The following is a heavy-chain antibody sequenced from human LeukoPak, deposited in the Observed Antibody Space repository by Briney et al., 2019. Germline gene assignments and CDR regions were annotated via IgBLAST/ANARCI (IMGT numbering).Heavy chain of an antibody. CDR3: TTGNQYDFWSGYPPFDY. CDR2: IKSKTDGGTT. J-gene: IGHJ4*02. CDR1: GFTFSNAW. Sequence: MPGGSLRLSCAASGFTFSNAWMNWVRQAPGRGLEWVGRIKSKTDGGTTDYAAPVKGRFTISRDDSKNTLYLQMNSLKTEDTAVYYCTTGNQYDFWSGYPPFDYWGQGTLVTVSS. D-gene: IGHD3-3*01. V-gene: IGHV3-15*07.